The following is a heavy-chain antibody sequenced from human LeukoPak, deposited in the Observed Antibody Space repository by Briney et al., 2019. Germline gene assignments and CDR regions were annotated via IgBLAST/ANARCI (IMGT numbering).Heavy chain of an antibody. CDR2: VSGSGGST. Sequence: GGFLRLSCAASGYTFSSFAESWVREAQGKGLEWVSAVSGSGGSTYYADSVKGRFTISRDNSKNTLYLQMNSLRAEDTAVYYCAKVSGSSGWTGFYWGQGTLVTVSS. D-gene: IGHD6-19*01. J-gene: IGHJ4*02. V-gene: IGHV3-23*01. CDR1: GYTFSSFA. CDR3: AKVSGSSGWTGFY.